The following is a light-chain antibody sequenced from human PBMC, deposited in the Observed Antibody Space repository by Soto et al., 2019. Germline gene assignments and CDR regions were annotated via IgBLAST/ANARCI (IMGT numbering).Light chain of an antibody. V-gene: IGKV3-11*01. CDR2: DAF. J-gene: IGKJ2*01. CDR3: QQRTNWPPYT. Sequence: EIVLTQSPATLSLSPGERATLSCRTSQSVSRDLAWYQQKPGQAPRLLIYDAFNRATGIPARFSGSGSGTDFTLTISSPEPEDFAVYYCQQRTNWPPYTFGQGTRLEIK. CDR1: QSVSRD.